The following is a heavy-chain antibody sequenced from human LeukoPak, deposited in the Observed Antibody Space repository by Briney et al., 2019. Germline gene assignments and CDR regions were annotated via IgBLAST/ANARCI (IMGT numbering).Heavy chain of an antibody. CDR3: ARDRGPYGILTGYLPYDY. CDR1: GYTFTSYG. Sequence: GASVKVSCKASGYTFTSYGISWVRQAPGQGLEWMGWISAYNGNTNYAQKLQGRVTMTADTSTSTAYMELRSLRSDDTAVYYCARDRGPYGILTGYLPYDYWGQGTLVTVSS. J-gene: IGHJ4*02. V-gene: IGHV1-18*01. D-gene: IGHD3-9*01. CDR2: ISAYNGNT.